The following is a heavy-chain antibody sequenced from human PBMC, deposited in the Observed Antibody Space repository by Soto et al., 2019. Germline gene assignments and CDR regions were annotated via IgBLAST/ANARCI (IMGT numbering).Heavy chain of an antibody. V-gene: IGHV3-49*03. CDR1: GFTFGDYA. CDR3: TRDSEGFGVVKNYYGMDV. J-gene: IGHJ6*02. CDR2: IRSKAYGGTT. Sequence: GGSLRLSCTASGFTFGDYAMSWFRQAPGKGLEWVGFIRSKAYGGTTEYAASVKGRFTISRDDSKSIAYLQMNSLKTEDTAVYYCTRDSEGFGVVKNYYGMDVWGQGTTVTVSS. D-gene: IGHD3-3*01.